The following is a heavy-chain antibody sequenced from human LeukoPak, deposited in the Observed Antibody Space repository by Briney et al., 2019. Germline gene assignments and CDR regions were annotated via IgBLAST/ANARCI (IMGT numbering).Heavy chain of an antibody. CDR1: GGTFSSYA. D-gene: IGHD5-24*01. V-gene: IGHV1-69*06. J-gene: IGHJ4*02. Sequence: GASVKVSCKASGGTFSSYAISWVQQAPGQGLEWMGRIIPIFGTANYAQKFQGRVTITADKSTSTAYMELSSLRSEDTAVYYCARDQPTIRFPYFDYWGQGTLVTVSS. CDR3: ARDQPTIRFPYFDY. CDR2: IIPIFGTA.